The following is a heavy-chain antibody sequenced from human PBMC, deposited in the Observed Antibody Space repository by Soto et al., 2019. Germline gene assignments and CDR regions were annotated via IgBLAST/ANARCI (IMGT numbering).Heavy chain of an antibody. CDR3: AASYYAILTGHFAFDI. CDR2: INHSGST. Sequence: PAETLSLTCAVYGWSFSGYYWTWIRQPPGTGLEWIGEINHSGSTNYNPSLKSRVTISVDTSKTQFSLNLTSVTAADTAMYFCAASYYAILTGHFAFDIWGHGTMVTVSS. J-gene: IGHJ3*02. V-gene: IGHV4-34*01. D-gene: IGHD3-9*01. CDR1: GWSFSGYY.